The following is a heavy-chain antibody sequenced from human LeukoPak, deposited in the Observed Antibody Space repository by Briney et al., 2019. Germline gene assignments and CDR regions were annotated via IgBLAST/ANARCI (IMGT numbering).Heavy chain of an antibody. CDR3: ARGDYYDILTGLDP. V-gene: IGHV1-69*13. J-gene: IGHJ5*02. Sequence: SVKVSCKASGGTFSSYAISWVRQAPGQGLEWMGGIIPIFGTANYAQKFQGRVTITADESTSTAYMALSSLRSEDTAVYYCARGDYYDILTGLDPWGQGTLVTVSS. D-gene: IGHD3-9*01. CDR1: GGTFSSYA. CDR2: IIPIFGTA.